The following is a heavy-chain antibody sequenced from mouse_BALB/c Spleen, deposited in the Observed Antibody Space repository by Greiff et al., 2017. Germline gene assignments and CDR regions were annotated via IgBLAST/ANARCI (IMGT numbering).Heavy chain of an antibody. J-gene: IGHJ4*01. CDR1: GYTFTSYW. D-gene: IGHD1-1*01. CDR2: IYPGSGST. CDR3: TRAFPIYYGSSPAMDY. Sequence: LQQPGSELVRPGASVKLSCKASGYTFTSYWMHWVKQRPGQGLEWIGNIYPGSGSTNYDEKFKSKATLTVDTSSSTAYMQLSSLTSEDSAVYYCTRAFPIYYGSSPAMDYWGQGTSVTVSS. V-gene: IGHV1S22*01.